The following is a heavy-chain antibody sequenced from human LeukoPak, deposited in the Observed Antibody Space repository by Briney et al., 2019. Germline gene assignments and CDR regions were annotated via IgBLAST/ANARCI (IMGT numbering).Heavy chain of an antibody. CDR1: GFTFSSYG. Sequence: PGGSLRLSCAASGFTFSSYGMHWVRQAPGKGLEWVAVIWYDGSNKYYADSVKGRFTISRDNSKNTLYLQMNSLRAEDTAEYYCAKDRGYSYGYYMDVWGKGTTVTVSS. CDR3: AKDRGYSYGYYMDV. D-gene: IGHD5-18*01. J-gene: IGHJ6*03. CDR2: IWYDGSNK. V-gene: IGHV3-33*06.